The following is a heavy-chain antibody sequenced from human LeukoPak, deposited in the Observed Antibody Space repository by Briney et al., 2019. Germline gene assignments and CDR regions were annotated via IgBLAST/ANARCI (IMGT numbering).Heavy chain of an antibody. CDR2: IYYSGST. Sequence: SETLSLTCAVYGGSFSGYYWSWIRQPPGKGLEWIGYIYYSGSTNYNPSLKSRVTISVDKSKNQFSLKLSSVTAADTAVYYCALSSGGYWGQGTLVTVSS. CDR1: GGSFSGYY. CDR3: ALSSGGY. V-gene: IGHV4-34*01. D-gene: IGHD6-25*01. J-gene: IGHJ4*02.